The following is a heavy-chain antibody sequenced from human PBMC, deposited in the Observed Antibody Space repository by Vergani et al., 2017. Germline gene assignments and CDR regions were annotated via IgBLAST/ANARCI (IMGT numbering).Heavy chain of an antibody. V-gene: IGHV3-33*01. CDR1: GFTFSSYG. CDR3: TTDSGGYYDYVWGSYRKAGSDY. J-gene: IGHJ4*02. CDR2: IWYDGSNK. Sequence: QVQLVESGGGVAQPGRSLRLSCAASGFTFSSYGMHWVRQAPGKGLEWVAVIWYDGSNKYYADSVKGRFTISRDNSKNTLYLQMNSLRAEDTAVYYCTTDSGGYYDYVWGSYRKAGSDYWGQGTLVTVSS. D-gene: IGHD3-16*02.